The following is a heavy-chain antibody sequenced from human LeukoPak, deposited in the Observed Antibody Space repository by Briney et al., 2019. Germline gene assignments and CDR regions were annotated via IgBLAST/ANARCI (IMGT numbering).Heavy chain of an antibody. V-gene: IGHV1-18*01. CDR1: GYTFTSYG. J-gene: IGHJ6*02. CDR2: ISAYNVNT. D-gene: IGHD6-13*01. Sequence: GASVKVSCKASGYTFTSYGISWVRQAPGQGLEWMGWISAYNVNTNYAQKLQGRVTMTTDTSTSTAYMELRSLRSDDTAVYYCARDVTAVAAAGTVSGYYYYGMDVWGQGTTVTVSS. CDR3: ARDVTAVAAAGTVSGYYYYGMDV.